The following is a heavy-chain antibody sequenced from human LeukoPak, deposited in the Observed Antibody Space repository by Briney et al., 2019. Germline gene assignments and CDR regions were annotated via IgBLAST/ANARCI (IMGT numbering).Heavy chain of an antibody. V-gene: IGHV3-23*01. CDR2: FSWSGGST. D-gene: IGHD2-2*01. CDR3: ATTLEEYQMLWFFDD. J-gene: IGHJ4*02. Sequence: PGGGLLLGCAAHGFTFSSHVMSSVPRTPGKGLELDSAFSWSGGSTYYADSVKVRFTISRHNSKITRFQEMNSLRDEHISVYYCATTLEEYQMLWFFDDWGQGTLLTVYS. CDR1: GFTFSSHV.